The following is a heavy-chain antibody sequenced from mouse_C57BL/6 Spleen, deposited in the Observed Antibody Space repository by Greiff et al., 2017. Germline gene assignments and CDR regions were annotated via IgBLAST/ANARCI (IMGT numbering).Heavy chain of an antibody. CDR3: ARHVDTTVVARGNFDY. J-gene: IGHJ2*01. D-gene: IGHD1-1*01. CDR2: IDPEDGET. V-gene: IGHV14-2*01. CDR1: GFNIKDYY. Sequence: EVQLQQSGAELVKPGASVKLSCTASGFNIKDYYMHWVKQRTEQGLEWIGRIDPEDGETKYAPKFQGKATITADTSSNTAYLQLSSLTSEDTAVYYCARHVDTTVVARGNFDYWGQGTTLTVSS.